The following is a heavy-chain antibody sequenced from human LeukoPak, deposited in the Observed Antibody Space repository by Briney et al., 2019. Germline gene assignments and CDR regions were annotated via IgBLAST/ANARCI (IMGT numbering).Heavy chain of an antibody. CDR1: GFTFSSYA. J-gene: IGHJ3*02. CDR3: AKDLRPDTMIVADLGFDAFDI. D-gene: IGHD3-22*01. CDR2: MSYDGSDR. Sequence: GRSLRLSCAASGFTFSSYAMYWVRQAPGKGLEWVALMSYDGSDRYYTDSVKGRFTISRDNSKNTLYLQMNSLRAEDTAVYYCAKDLRPDTMIVADLGFDAFDIWGQGTMVTVSS. V-gene: IGHV3-30-3*01.